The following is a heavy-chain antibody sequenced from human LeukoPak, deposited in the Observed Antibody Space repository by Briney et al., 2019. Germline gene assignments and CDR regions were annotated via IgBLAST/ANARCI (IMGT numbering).Heavy chain of an antibody. V-gene: IGHV1-24*01. J-gene: IGHJ4*02. CDR2: FDPEDGET. CDR1: GYTLTELS. D-gene: IGHD3-22*01. CDR3: ATLGGKKWGRDYDSSGYWYY. Sequence: GASVKVPCKVSGYTLTELSMHWVRQAPGKGLEWMGGFDPEDGETIYAQKFQGRITMTEDTSTDTAYMELSSLRSEDTAVYYCATLGGKKWGRDYDSSGYWYYWGQGTLVTVSS.